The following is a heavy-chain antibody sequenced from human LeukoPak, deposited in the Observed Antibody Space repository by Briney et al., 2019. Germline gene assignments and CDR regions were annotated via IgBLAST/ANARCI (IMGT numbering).Heavy chain of an antibody. D-gene: IGHD3-10*01. V-gene: IGHV3-53*01. Sequence: GGSLRLSCAASGFTVSSNYMSWVRQAPGKGLEWVSVIYSGGSTYYADSVKGRFTISRDNSKNTLYLQMNSLRADDTAVYYCARGGLWLTDGMDVWGQGTTVTVSS. CDR1: GFTVSSNY. CDR3: ARGGLWLTDGMDV. CDR2: IYSGGST. J-gene: IGHJ6*02.